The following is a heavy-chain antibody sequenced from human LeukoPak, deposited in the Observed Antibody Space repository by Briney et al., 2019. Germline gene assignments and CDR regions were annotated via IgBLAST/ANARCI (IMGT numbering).Heavy chain of an antibody. CDR1: GYTFTGYY. D-gene: IGHD6-13*01. V-gene: IGHV1-2*02. CDR2: INPNSGST. CDR3: DRGLSPIAAAGIYYYYYYMDV. J-gene: IGHJ6*03. Sequence: ASVTVSCKASGYTFTGYYMHWVRQPPGQGLEWMGWINPNSGSTNYAQKLQGRVTMTKNTSISTAYMELSRLRSDDTAVYYCDRGLSPIAAAGIYYYYYYMDVWGKGTTVTISS.